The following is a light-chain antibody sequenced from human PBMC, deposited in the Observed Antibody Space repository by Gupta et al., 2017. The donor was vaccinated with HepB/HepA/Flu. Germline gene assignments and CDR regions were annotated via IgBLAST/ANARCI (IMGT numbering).Light chain of an antibody. CDR3: AAWDDSLNGHWL. CDR1: NASIGSNT. V-gene: IGLV1-44*01. J-gene: IGLJ2*01. CDR2: SNN. Sequence: QPSLTQPPHASGTLGHRGTLACAASNASIGSNTVNWYQQVPGTAPKLLIYSNNRRPSGVPDRFSGSKSGTSASLAISGLQSDDEADYYCAAWDDSLNGHWLFGGGTRLAVL.